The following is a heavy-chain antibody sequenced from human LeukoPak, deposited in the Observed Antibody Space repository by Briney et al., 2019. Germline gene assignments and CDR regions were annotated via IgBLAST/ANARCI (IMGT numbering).Heavy chain of an antibody. Sequence: GGSLRLSCAGYGFTFSSYEMNWVRQAPGKGPEWVSYISESGSNIYYADSAKGRFTISRDNAKNSLSLQMNSLRVEDTAIYYCATKVAGTSHFSDWGQGTLVTVSS. J-gene: IGHJ4*02. CDR3: ATKVAGTSHFSD. D-gene: IGHD6-19*01. CDR2: ISESGSNI. CDR1: GFTFSSYE. V-gene: IGHV3-48*03.